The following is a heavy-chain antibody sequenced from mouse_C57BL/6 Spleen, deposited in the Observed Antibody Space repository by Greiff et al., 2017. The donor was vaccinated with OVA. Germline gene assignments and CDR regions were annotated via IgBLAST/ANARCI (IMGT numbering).Heavy chain of an antibody. CDR3: ARLTKAMDY. V-gene: IGHV5-15*01. CDR1: GFTFSDYG. J-gene: IGHJ4*01. D-gene: IGHD1-3*01. Sequence: EVQLQESGGGLVQPGGSLKLSCAASGFTFSDYGMAWVRQAPRKGPEWVAFISNLAYSIYYADTVTGRFTISRENAKNTLYLEMSSLRSEDTAMYYCARLTKAMDYWGQGTSVTVSS. CDR2: ISNLAYSI.